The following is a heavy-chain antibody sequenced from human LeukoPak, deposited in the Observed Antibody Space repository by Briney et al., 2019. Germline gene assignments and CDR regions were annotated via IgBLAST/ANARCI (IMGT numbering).Heavy chain of an antibody. CDR1: GGTFSSDA. J-gene: IGHJ5*02. V-gene: IGHV1-69*05. CDR2: IITIFGTA. D-gene: IGHD3-22*01. CDR3: AREDSSGYYPNWFDP. Sequence: SVTVSCKASGGTFSSDAISWVRQAPGQGLEWMGGIITIFGTANYAQKFQGRVTITTDESTSTAYMELSSLRSEDTAVYYCAREDSSGYYPNWFDPWGQGTLVTVSS.